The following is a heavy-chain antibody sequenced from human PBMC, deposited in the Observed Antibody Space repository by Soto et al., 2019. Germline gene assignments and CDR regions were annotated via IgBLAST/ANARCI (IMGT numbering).Heavy chain of an antibody. CDR3: ARGFSQLVLGGMDV. J-gene: IGHJ6*02. V-gene: IGHV4-34*01. CDR1: GSSFSGYY. CDR2: INHSGST. Sequence: SETLSLTCAVDGSSFSGYYWSWIRQPPGKGLEWIGEINHSGSTNYNPSFKSRVTISVDTSKNQFSLNLSSVTAADTAVYYCARGFSQLVLGGMDVWGQGTTVT. D-gene: IGHD6-13*01.